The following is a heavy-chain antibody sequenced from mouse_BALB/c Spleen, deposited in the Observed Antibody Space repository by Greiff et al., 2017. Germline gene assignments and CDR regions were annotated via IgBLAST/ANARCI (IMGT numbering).Heavy chain of an antibody. V-gene: IGHV5-12-2*01. CDR1: GFTFSSYT. CDR3: ARGNYGNDVYYAMDY. Sequence: EVQLVESGGGLVQPGGSLKLSCAASGFTFSSYTMSWVRQTPEKRLEWVAYISNGGGSTDYPDTVKGRFTISRDNAKNTLYLQMSSLKSEDTAMYDCARGNYGNDVYYAMDYWGQGTSVTVSS. D-gene: IGHD2-2*01. J-gene: IGHJ4*01. CDR2: ISNGGGST.